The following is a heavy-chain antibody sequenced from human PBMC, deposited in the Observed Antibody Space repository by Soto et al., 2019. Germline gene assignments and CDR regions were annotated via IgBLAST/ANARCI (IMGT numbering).Heavy chain of an antibody. CDR2: ISPDGRGT. V-gene: IGHV3-64D*06. J-gene: IGHJ4*02. CDR1: GFTFGIYA. D-gene: IGHD3-22*01. CDR3: VKGEYYYDSSGYYPFDY. Sequence: SCSAFGFTFGIYAMHWVRQAPGRGLEYVSSISPDGRGTHYADSVKGRFTISRDNSKNTNYFQMGSLRTDDSAVYYCVKGEYYYDSSGYYPFDYWGQGTLVTVPQ.